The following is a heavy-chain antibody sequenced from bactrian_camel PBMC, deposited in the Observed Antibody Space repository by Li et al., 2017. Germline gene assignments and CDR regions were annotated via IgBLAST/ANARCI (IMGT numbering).Heavy chain of an antibody. J-gene: IGHJ4*01. CDR2: ISPSDGSA. CDR3: VRVGRDCSGGSCYDY. V-gene: IGHV3S31*01. Sequence: VQLVESGGGLVQPGGSLRLSCAASGFTFSKYPMTWIRQGPEKGLEWVSLISPSDGSAYYADSVKGRFTISRDSAKNTLTLQMNSLETEDTAVYYCVRVGRDCSGGSCYDYWGQGTQVTVS. D-gene: IGHD6*01. CDR1: GFTFSKYP.